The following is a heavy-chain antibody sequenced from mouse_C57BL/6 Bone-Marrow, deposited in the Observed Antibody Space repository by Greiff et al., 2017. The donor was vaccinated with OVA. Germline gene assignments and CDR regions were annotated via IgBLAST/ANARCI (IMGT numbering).Heavy chain of an antibody. CDR2: ISDGGSYT. D-gene: IGHD2-3*01. Sequence: DVMLVESGGGLVKPGGSLKLSCAASGFTFSSYAMSWVRQTPEKRLEWVATISDGGSYTYYPDNVKGRFTISRDNAKNNLYLQMSHLKSEDTAMYYCAREGWLLLYYYAMDYWGQGTSVTVSS. V-gene: IGHV5-4*01. CDR3: AREGWLLLYYYAMDY. CDR1: GFTFSSYA. J-gene: IGHJ4*01.